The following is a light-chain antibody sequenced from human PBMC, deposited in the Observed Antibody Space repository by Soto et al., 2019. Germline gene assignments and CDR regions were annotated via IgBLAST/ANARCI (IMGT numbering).Light chain of an antibody. J-gene: IGKJ4*01. CDR3: QQRSDWPLT. CDR2: EAS. CDR1: QSGRNY. Sequence: EIVLTKSPATLSLPPGERATLSCRASQSGRNYIVWYQQKLGQAPRLLIYEASTRATGVPARFSGSGSGTDFTLTISSLEPEDFATYYCQQRSDWPLTFGGGTKVEIK. V-gene: IGKV3-11*01.